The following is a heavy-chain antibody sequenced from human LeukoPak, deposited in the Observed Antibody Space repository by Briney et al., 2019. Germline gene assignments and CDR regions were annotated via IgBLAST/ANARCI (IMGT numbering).Heavy chain of an antibody. J-gene: IGHJ6*03. D-gene: IGHD5-18*01. CDR2: IKQDGSEK. V-gene: IGHV3-7*01. CDR3: ARSSVTLLNYYYYYYMDV. CDR1: GFTFSSYW. Sequence: GGSLRLSCAASGFTFSSYWMSWVRQAPGKGLEWVAHIKQDGSEKYYVDSVKGRFTISRDNAKNSLYLQMNSLRAEDTAVYYCARSSVTLLNYYYYYYMDVWGKGTTVTVSS.